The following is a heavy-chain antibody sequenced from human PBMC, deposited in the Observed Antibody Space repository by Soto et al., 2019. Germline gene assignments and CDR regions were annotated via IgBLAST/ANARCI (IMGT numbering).Heavy chain of an antibody. CDR3: ARDGITIFGVVIDY. V-gene: IGHV3-48*01. CDR2: ISSSSSTI. Sequence: GGSLRLSCAASGFTFSSYSMNWVRQAPGKGLEWVSYISSSSSTIYYADSVKGRFTISRDNAKNSLYLQMNSLRAEDTAVYYCARDGITIFGVVIDYWGQGTLVTVSS. J-gene: IGHJ4*02. D-gene: IGHD3-3*01. CDR1: GFTFSSYS.